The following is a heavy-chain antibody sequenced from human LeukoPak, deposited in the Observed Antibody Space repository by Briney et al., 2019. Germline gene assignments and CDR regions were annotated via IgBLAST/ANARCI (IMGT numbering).Heavy chain of an antibody. V-gene: IGHV1-69*13. CDR2: IIPVSGST. CDR1: GIFGSYI. CDR3: AKEGNTALVTGYFDL. D-gene: IGHD5-18*01. Sequence: ASVKVSCKASGIFGSYIISWVRQAPGQGLEWMGGIIPVSGSTHYAQKFQGRLTLTADESTSTVYMEMSSLRSEDTAMYYCAKEGNTALVTGYFDLWGRGTLVTVSA. J-gene: IGHJ2*01.